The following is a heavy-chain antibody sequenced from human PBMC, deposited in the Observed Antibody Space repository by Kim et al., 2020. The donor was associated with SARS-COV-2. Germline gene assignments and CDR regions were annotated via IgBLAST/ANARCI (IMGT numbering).Heavy chain of an antibody. CDR2: TSSDGSTT. Sequence: GGSLRLSCAASGFTFSSYWMHWVRQAPGKGLVWVSRTSSDGSTTTYADSVKGRFTISRDNAENTLYLQMNILRAEDTAVYYCARDQGAGYSSGWYAYYYG. V-gene: IGHV3-74*03. D-gene: IGHD6-19*01. J-gene: IGHJ6*01. CDR3: ARDQGAGYSSGWYAYYYG. CDR1: GFTFSSYW.